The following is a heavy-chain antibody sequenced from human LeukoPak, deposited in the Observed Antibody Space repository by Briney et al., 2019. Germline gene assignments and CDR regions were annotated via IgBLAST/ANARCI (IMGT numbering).Heavy chain of an antibody. J-gene: IGHJ3*02. Sequence: GGSLRLSCAASVITVSSNYMSWVRQAPGKGLEWVSIISSGGDPYYADSVKGRFTISRDNAQNSMYLQMNSLRAEDTAVYYCGRVGGRSKAAKGDAFDIWGQGTMVTVSS. V-gene: IGHV3-53*01. D-gene: IGHD6-6*01. CDR2: ISSGGDP. CDR3: GRVGGRSKAAKGDAFDI. CDR1: VITVSSNY.